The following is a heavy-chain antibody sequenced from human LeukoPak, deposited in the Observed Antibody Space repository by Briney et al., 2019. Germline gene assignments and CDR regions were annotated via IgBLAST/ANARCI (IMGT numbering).Heavy chain of an antibody. CDR3: ARGGESGYFDY. Sequence: SETLSLTCTVSGGSISSYYWSWIRQPPGKGLEWIGYIYYSGSTNYNPSLKSRVTISVDTSKNQFSLKLSSVTAADTAVYYCARGGESGYFDYWGQGTLVTVSS. V-gene: IGHV4-59*01. CDR2: IYYSGST. J-gene: IGHJ4*02. D-gene: IGHD3-10*01. CDR1: GGSISSYY.